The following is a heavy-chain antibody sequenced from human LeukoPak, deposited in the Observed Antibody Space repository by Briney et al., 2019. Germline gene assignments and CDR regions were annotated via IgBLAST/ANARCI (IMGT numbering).Heavy chain of an antibody. Sequence: GGSLRLSCAASGFTFSRYAMSWVRQAPGKGLEWVSAISGSGGSTYYADSVKGRFTISRDNSKNTLYLQMNSLRAEDTAVYYCAKDKSCSGGSCYHPEYFQHWGQGTLVTVSS. CDR2: ISGSGGST. V-gene: IGHV3-23*01. CDR3: AKDKSCSGGSCYHPEYFQH. J-gene: IGHJ1*01. CDR1: GFTFSRYA. D-gene: IGHD2-15*01.